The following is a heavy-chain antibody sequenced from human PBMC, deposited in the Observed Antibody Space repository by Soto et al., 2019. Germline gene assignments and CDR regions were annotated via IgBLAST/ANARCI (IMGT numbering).Heavy chain of an antibody. J-gene: IGHJ4*02. CDR3: ARVPYCSSSSCYSYVDS. D-gene: IGHD2-2*01. V-gene: IGHV3-74*01. Sequence: EVQLVESGGGVVQPGGSLRLSCAASGFTLSNYWMHWARQAPGKGLVWVSRISSDGSSTNYADSVKGRFTISRDNAKNTLHLQMNSLRAEDTAVYYCARVPYCSSSSCYSYVDSWGQGTLVTVS. CDR2: ISSDGSST. CDR1: GFTLSNYW.